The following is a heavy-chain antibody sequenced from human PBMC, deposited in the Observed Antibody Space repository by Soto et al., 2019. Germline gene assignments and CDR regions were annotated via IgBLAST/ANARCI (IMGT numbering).Heavy chain of an antibody. CDR3: ARAQEAALLWFGESSEFDP. J-gene: IGHJ5*02. D-gene: IGHD3-10*01. Sequence: QVQLVQSGAEVKKPGASVKVSCKASGYTFTGYYMHWVRQAPGQGLEWMGGINPNSGGTNYAQKFQGWVTLTRDTSISTAYMELSRLSSDDTAVYYCARAQEAALLWFGESSEFDPWGQGTRVTVSS. V-gene: IGHV1-2*04. CDR1: GYTFTGYY. CDR2: INPNSGGT.